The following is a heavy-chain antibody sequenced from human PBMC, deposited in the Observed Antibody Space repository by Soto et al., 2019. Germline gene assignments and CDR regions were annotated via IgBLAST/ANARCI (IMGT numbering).Heavy chain of an antibody. Sequence: GGSLRLSCSASGFTFSTYAMSWVRQAPGKGLEWVSTIDNSGGITYYADSVKGRFTFSRDNSKNTLYLQMNSLRAEDTAVYYCAKGGYNYGFLFDCWGQGTLVTVSS. V-gene: IGHV3-23*05. D-gene: IGHD5-18*01. CDR3: AKGGYNYGFLFDC. CDR2: IDNSGGIT. J-gene: IGHJ4*02. CDR1: GFTFSTYA.